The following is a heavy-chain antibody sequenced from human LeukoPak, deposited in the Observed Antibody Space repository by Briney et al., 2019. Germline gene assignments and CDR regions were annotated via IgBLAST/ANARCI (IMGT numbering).Heavy chain of an antibody. Sequence: SETLSLTCAVSGGSISSGGYSWSWIRQPPGKGLEWIGYIYYSGSTYYNPSLKSRVTISVDTSKNHFSLKLSSVTAADTAVYYCARGNWNDVVGYYIDYWGQGTLVTVSS. D-gene: IGHD1-1*01. J-gene: IGHJ4*02. CDR1: GGSISSGGYS. CDR3: ARGNWNDVVGYYIDY. V-gene: IGHV4-30-4*07. CDR2: IYYSGST.